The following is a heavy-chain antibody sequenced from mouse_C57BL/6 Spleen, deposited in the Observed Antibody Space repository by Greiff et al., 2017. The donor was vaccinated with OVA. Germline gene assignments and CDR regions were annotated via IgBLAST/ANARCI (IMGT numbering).Heavy chain of an antibody. D-gene: IGHD2-4*01. CDR3: AKEEYDYDDGYYFDY. Sequence: QVQLQQSGPGLVQPSQSLSITCTVSGFSLTSYGVHWVRQSPGKGLEWLGVIWRGGSTDYNAAFMSRLSITKDNSKSQVFFKMNSLQADDTAIYYCAKEEYDYDDGYYFDYWGQGTTLTVSS. V-gene: IGHV2-5*01. J-gene: IGHJ2*01. CDR1: GFSLTSYG. CDR2: IWRGGST.